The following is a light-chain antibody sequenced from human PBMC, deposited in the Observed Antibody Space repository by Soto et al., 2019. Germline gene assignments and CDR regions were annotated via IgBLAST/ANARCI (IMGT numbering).Light chain of an antibody. Sequence: EIVLTQSPATLSLSPGEKATLSCRASQSVSNYLAWYQQKPDQTPRLLIYNASNRATGIPARFSGSGSGTDFTLTISSLEPEDFAVYYCQQRSSWFTFGQGTKLEIK. V-gene: IGKV3-11*01. CDR1: QSVSNY. J-gene: IGKJ2*01. CDR2: NAS. CDR3: QQRSSWFT.